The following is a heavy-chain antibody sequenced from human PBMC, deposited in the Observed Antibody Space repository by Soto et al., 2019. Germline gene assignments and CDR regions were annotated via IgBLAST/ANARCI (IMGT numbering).Heavy chain of an antibody. CDR1: GFDFSKFG. D-gene: IGHD2-8*01. CDR2: IWADGTTK. Sequence: QVQLVQSGGGVVQPGRSLRLPCAASGFDFSKFGFQWVRQAPGKGLEWVAVIWADGTTKYYAESVKGRFTISRANSRNTLYLQMNGLRADGTAVYFCARERVYDGVYDSFDYWGQGALVTVSS. CDR3: ARERVYDGVYDSFDY. J-gene: IGHJ4*02. V-gene: IGHV3-33*01.